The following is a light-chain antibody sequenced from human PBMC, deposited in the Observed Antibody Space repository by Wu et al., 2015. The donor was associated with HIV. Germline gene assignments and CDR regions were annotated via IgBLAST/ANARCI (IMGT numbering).Light chain of an antibody. CDR2: DTS. CDR3: QHRYNWPLT. V-gene: IGKV3-11*01. CDR1: QSVSNY. J-gene: IGKJ4*01. Sequence: EVVLTQSPVNLSLSPGERVSLSCGTSQSVSNYLAWYQHKPGQPPRLLIYDTSNRATGIPARFSGSGSETDFTLTISSLEPEDSALYYCQHRYNWPLTFGGGTKVEIK.